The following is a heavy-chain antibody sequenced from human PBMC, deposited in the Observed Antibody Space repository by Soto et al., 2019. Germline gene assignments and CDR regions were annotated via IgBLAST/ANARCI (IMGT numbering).Heavy chain of an antibody. CDR1: GFTVSSNY. D-gene: IGHD6-13*01. Sequence: GGSLRLSCAASGFTVSSNYMNWVRQAPGEGLEWVSVIYSSGSTYYADSVKGRFTISRDNSKNTLYLQMNSLRAEDTAVYYCARGRAAAGTYAPPRYYYGMDVWGQGTTVTVSS. V-gene: IGHV3-53*01. CDR2: IYSSGST. J-gene: IGHJ6*02. CDR3: ARGRAAAGTYAPPRYYYGMDV.